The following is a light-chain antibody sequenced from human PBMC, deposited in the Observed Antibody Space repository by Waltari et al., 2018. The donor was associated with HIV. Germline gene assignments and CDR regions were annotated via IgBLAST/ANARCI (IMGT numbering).Light chain of an antibody. CDR1: SGHSSYA. J-gene: IGLJ3*02. Sequence: QLVLTQSPSASASLGASVKLTCTLSSGHSSYAIAWHQQQPEKGPRDLMKLNSDGSHSKGDGIPDRFSGSSSGAERYLTISSLQSEDEADYYCQTWGTGKNWVFGGGTKLTVL. CDR3: QTWGTGKNWV. CDR2: LNSDGSH. V-gene: IGLV4-69*01.